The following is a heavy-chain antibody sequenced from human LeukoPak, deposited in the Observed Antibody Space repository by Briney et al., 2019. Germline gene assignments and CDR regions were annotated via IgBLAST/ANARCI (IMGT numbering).Heavy chain of an antibody. CDR3: ARDGYIRYFDY. Sequence: GSLRLSCAASGFTFSSYEMNWVRQAPGKGLEWVSYISSSGSTIYYADSVKGRFTISRDNAKNSLYLQMNSLRAEDTAVYYCARDGYIRYFDYWGQGTLVTVSS. CDR2: ISSSGSTI. D-gene: IGHD5-24*01. V-gene: IGHV3-48*03. J-gene: IGHJ4*02. CDR1: GFTFSSYE.